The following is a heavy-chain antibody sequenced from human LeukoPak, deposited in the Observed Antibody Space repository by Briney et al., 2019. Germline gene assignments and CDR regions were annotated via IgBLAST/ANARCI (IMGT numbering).Heavy chain of an antibody. CDR2: IKQDGSEK. CDR1: GFTFSSYS. CDR3: ARDRVAARQWGYYYYMDV. J-gene: IGHJ6*03. Sequence: GGSLRLSCAASGFTFSSYSMNWVRQAPGKGLEWVANIKQDGSEKYYVDSVKGRFTISRDNAKNSLYLQMNSLRAEDTAVYYCARDRVAARQWGYYYYMDVWGKGTTVTVSS. V-gene: IGHV3-7*01. D-gene: IGHD6-6*01.